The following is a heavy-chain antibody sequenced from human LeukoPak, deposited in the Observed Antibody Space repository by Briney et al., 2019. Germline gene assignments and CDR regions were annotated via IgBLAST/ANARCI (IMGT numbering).Heavy chain of an antibody. D-gene: IGHD1-26*01. Sequence: SETLSLTCAVSGGSISSSNWWSWVRQPPGKGLEWIGEIYHSGSTNYNPSLKSRVTISVDKSKNQFSLKLSSVTAADTAVYYCARAYYDPRYYYYYYYMDVWGKGTTVTVSS. CDR2: IYHSGST. CDR3: ARAYYDPRYYYYYYYMDV. V-gene: IGHV4-4*02. CDR1: GGSISSSNW. J-gene: IGHJ6*03.